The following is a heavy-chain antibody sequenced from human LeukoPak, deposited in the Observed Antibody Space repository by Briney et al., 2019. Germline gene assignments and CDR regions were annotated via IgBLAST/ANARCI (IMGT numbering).Heavy chain of an antibody. CDR2: IWYDGSNK. D-gene: IGHD2-21*02. J-gene: IGHJ3*02. V-gene: IGHV3-33*08. CDR1: GFTFGSYG. CDR3: ARDRAYCGGDCPVADAFDI. Sequence: PGGSLRLSCAASGFTFGSYGMHWVRQAPGKGLEWVAVIWYDGSNKYYADSVKGRFTISRDNSKNTLYLQMNSLRAEDTAVYYCARDRAYCGGDCPVADAFDIWGQGTMVTVSS.